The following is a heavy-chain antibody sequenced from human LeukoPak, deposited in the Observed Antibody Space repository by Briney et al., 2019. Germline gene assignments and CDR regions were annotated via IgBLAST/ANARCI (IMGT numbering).Heavy chain of an antibody. CDR3: AREEIVVVPAAMFYDY. J-gene: IGHJ4*02. D-gene: IGHD2-2*01. CDR1: GSTFSSYA. Sequence: GGSLRLSCAGSGSTFSSYAMHWVRQAPGKGLEWVAVISYDGSNKYYADSVKGRFTIPRDNSKNTLYLQMNSLRAEDTAVYYCAREEIVVVPAAMFYDYWGQGTLVTVSS. CDR2: ISYDGSNK. V-gene: IGHV3-30*04.